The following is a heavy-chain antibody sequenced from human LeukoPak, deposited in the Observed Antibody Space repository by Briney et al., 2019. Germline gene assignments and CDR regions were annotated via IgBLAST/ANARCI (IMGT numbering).Heavy chain of an antibody. CDR1: GASISSYY. V-gene: IGHV4-4*07. Sequence: SETLSLTCTVSGASISSYYWSWIRQPAGKGLEWIGRIYSSENTNYNPSPKSRVSMSVEMSKNQFSLRLTSVTAADTAVYFCARDRRIEVAGLSFRYYYYMDVWGKGTTVTVSS. D-gene: IGHD6-19*01. CDR3: ARDRRIEVAGLSFRYYYYMDV. J-gene: IGHJ6*03. CDR2: IYSSENT.